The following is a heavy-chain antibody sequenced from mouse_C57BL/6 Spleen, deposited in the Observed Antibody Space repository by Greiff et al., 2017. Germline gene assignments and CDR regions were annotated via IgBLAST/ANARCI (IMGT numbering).Heavy chain of an antibody. J-gene: IGHJ4*01. Sequence: VQLQQSGAELVRPGASVKLSCKASGYTFTDYYINWVKQRPGQGLEWIARIYPGSGNTYYNEKFKGKATLTAEKSSSTAYMQLSSLTSEDSAVYFCARQGVYRNYVVDAMDYWGQGTSVTVSS. CDR3: ARQGVYRNYVVDAMDY. V-gene: IGHV1-76*01. D-gene: IGHD2-5*01. CDR2: IYPGSGNT. CDR1: GYTFTDYY.